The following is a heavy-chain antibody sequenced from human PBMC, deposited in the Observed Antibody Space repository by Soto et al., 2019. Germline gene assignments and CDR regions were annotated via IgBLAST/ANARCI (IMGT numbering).Heavy chain of an antibody. D-gene: IGHD6-13*01. Sequence: GASVKVSCKASGYTFIKFDISGVRQSGGQGLEWMGWMNPGSGKTGYANKFQGRVTMTRDASTGTAHLELSSLTSEDTAVYYCARMASAGTLNWFDPWGQGTLVTVSS. J-gene: IGHJ5*02. V-gene: IGHV1-8*01. CDR1: GYTFIKFD. CDR3: ARMASAGTLNWFDP. CDR2: MNPGSGKT.